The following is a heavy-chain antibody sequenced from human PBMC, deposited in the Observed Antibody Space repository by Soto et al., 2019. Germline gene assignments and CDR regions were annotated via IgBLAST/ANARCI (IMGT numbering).Heavy chain of an antibody. Sequence: ASVKVSCKASGYTFTSYGISWVRRAPGQGLEWMGWISAYNGNTNYAQKLQGRVTMTTDTSTSTAYMELRSLRSDDTAVYYCARDPYYERFSDYWGQGTLVTVSS. V-gene: IGHV1-18*01. CDR2: ISAYNGNT. D-gene: IGHD3-22*01. CDR3: ARDPYYERFSDY. CDR1: GYTFTSYG. J-gene: IGHJ4*02.